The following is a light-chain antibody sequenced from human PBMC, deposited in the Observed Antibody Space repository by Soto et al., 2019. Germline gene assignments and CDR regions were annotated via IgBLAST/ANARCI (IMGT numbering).Light chain of an antibody. J-gene: IGLJ7*01. CDR2: GVT. CDR1: SSDIGGYNY. CDR3: SSYTSSDTLAV. Sequence: QSALTQPASVSGSPGQSITISCTGTSSDIGGYNYVSWYQHYPGRAPQLMIYGVTDRPSGVSTRFSGSKSGNTASLTISGLRAEDEADYYCSSYTSSDTLAVFGPGTQLTVL. V-gene: IGLV2-14*03.